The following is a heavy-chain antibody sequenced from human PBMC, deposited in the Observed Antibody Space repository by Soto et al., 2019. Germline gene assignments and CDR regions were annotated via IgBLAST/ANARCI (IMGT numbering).Heavy chain of an antibody. J-gene: IGHJ4*02. Sequence: GGSLRLSCAASGFTFSSYGMHWVRQAPGKGLEWVAVISYDGSNKYYADSVKGRFTISRDNSKNTLYLQMNSLRADDTALYYCAKESRSSYSGTFDYWGLGTLVTVSS. CDR3: AKESRSSYSGTFDY. V-gene: IGHV3-30*18. CDR2: ISYDGSNK. CDR1: GFTFSSYG. D-gene: IGHD4-4*01.